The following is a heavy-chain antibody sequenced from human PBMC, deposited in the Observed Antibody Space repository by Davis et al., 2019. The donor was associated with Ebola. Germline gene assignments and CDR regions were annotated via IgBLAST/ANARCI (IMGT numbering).Heavy chain of an antibody. D-gene: IGHD2-15*01. Sequence: SVKVSCKASGGTFSSYAISWVRQAPGQGLEWMGRIIPILGIANYAQKFQGRVTITSDKSTSTAYMELSSLRSEDTAVYYCAREVVVAATLYYGMDVWGQGTTVTVSS. CDR2: IIPILGIA. CDR3: AREVVVAATLYYGMDV. J-gene: IGHJ6*02. V-gene: IGHV1-69*04. CDR1: GGTFSSYA.